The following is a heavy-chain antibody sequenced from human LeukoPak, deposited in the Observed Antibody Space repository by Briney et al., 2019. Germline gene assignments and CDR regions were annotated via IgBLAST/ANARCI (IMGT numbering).Heavy chain of an antibody. V-gene: IGHV4-59*01. J-gene: IGHJ4*02. D-gene: IGHD6-13*01. Sequence: WETLSLTCTVSGGSISSYYWSWIRQPPGKGLEWIGYIYYSGSTNYNPSLKSRVTISVDTSKNQFSLKLSSVTAADTAVYYCAGIDYSSSWFDYWGQGTLVTVSS. CDR1: GGSISSYY. CDR3: AGIDYSSSWFDY. CDR2: IYYSGST.